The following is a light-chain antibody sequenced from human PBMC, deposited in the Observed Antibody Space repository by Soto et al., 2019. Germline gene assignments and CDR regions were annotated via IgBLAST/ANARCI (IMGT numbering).Light chain of an antibody. CDR1: QSVLYSPNNKNY. CDR2: WAS. V-gene: IGKV4-1*01. CDR3: QQYYRTPLT. Sequence: DIVMTQSPDSLAVSLGERATINCKSSQSVLYSPNNKNYLAWYQQKPGQPPKLLIYWASARESGVPHRFSGSGSGTDFTLTISSLQAEDVAVYYCQQYYRTPLTFGGGTKVEIK. J-gene: IGKJ4*01.